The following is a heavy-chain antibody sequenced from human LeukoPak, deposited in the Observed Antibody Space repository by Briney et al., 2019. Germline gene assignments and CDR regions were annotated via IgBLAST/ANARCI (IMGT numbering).Heavy chain of an antibody. CDR1: GGSIGSFY. CDR3: ARDRGMVRGVMNYYYYMDV. V-gene: IGHV4-59*08. D-gene: IGHD3-10*01. Sequence: SETLSLTCAVSGGSIGSFYWSWIRQPPGKGLEWIGYIYYSGSTNYNPSLKSRVTISVDTSKNQFSLKLSSVTAADTAVYYCARDRGMVRGVMNYYYYMDVWGKGTTVTVSS. J-gene: IGHJ6*03. CDR2: IYYSGST.